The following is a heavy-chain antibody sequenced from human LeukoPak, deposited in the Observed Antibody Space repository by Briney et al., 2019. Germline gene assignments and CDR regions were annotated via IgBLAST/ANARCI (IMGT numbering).Heavy chain of an antibody. Sequence: SETLSLTCTVSSGSISSYFWSWIRQPAGKGLEWLGRIYTSGSTNYNPSLKSRVTISIDKSKNQFSLKLSSVTAADTAVYYCARDYYDSSGYYGRGGFYYMDAWGKGTTVTVSS. J-gene: IGHJ6*03. CDR3: ARDYYDSSGYYGRGGFYYMDA. CDR1: SGSISSYF. D-gene: IGHD3-22*01. CDR2: IYTSGST. V-gene: IGHV4-4*07.